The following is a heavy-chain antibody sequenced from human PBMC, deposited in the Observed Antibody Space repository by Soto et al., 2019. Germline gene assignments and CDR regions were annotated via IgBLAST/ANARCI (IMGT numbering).Heavy chain of an antibody. V-gene: IGHV1-69*13. Sequence: GASVKFSCKASGGTFSSYAISWMRQAPGQGLEWMGGIIPIFGTANYAQKFQGRVTITADESTSTAYMELSSLRSEDTAVYYCARRSYDSSGYPPYFDYWGQGTLVTVSS. D-gene: IGHD3-22*01. CDR3: ARRSYDSSGYPPYFDY. CDR1: GGTFSSYA. J-gene: IGHJ4*02. CDR2: IIPIFGTA.